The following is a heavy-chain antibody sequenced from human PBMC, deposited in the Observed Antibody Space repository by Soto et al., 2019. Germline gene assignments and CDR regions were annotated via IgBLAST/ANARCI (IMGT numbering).Heavy chain of an antibody. CDR2: IYYSGST. J-gene: IGHJ4*02. V-gene: IGHV4-31*03. CDR3: AREKAYGGVDY. D-gene: IGHD4-17*01. Sequence: PSETLSLTCTVSGGSISSGVYYWSWIRQHPGKGLEWIGYIYYSGSTYYNPSLKSRVTISVDTSKNQFSLKLSSVTAADTAVYYCAREKAYGGVDYWGQGTLVTVSS. CDR1: GGSISSGVYY.